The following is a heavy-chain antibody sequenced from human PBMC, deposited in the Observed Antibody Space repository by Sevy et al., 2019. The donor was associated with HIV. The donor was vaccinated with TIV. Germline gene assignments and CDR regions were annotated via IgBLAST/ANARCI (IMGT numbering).Heavy chain of an antibody. CDR1: GFIFSNYN. CDR3: AGAGMGAKGFDY. V-gene: IGHV3-23*01. J-gene: IGHJ4*02. CDR2: ISASGGST. D-gene: IGHD1-26*01. Sequence: GGSLRLSCAASGFIFSNYNMNWVRQAPGKGLEWVSGISASGGSTFYADSVKGRFTISRDNFKNALYLEMNSLRVEDTAVYYCAGAGMGAKGFDYWGQGTLVTVSS.